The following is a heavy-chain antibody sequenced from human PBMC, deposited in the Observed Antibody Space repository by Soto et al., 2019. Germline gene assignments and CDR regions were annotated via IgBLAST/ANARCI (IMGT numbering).Heavy chain of an antibody. CDR2: ISYSSSMI. V-gene: IGHV3-48*02. CDR1: GFTFSTSS. CDR3: ARDYRSTIFGVVIRNYFGVDV. D-gene: IGHD3-3*01. Sequence: VGSLRLSCAASGFTFSTSSMSWVRQAPGKGLEWVSYISYSSSMIYYAHSVKGRFTISRDNAKNSLYLQMNSLGDEDTAVYYCARDYRSTIFGVVIRNYFGVDVWGKGTTVTVSS. J-gene: IGHJ6*04.